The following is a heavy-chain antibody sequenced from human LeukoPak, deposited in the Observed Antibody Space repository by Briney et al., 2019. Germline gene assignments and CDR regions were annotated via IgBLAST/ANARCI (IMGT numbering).Heavy chain of an antibody. CDR3: AKDQPSSGWYYFDY. V-gene: IGHV3-43*01. CDR1: GFTFDDYI. D-gene: IGHD6-19*01. J-gene: IGHJ4*02. Sequence: GGSLRLSCAASGFTFDDYIRQWVRQAPGKGLEWVSLISWDGASTYYAVSVKGRFTISRDNSKNSLYLQMNSLRTEDTALYYCAKDQPSSGWYYFDYWGQGTLVTVSS. CDR2: ISWDGAST.